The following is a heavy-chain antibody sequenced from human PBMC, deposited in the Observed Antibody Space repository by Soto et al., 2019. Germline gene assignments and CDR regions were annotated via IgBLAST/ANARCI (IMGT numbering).Heavy chain of an antibody. CDR2: ISGSGGST. CDR1: GFTFSSYA. J-gene: IGHJ6*02. CDR3: ANKRWDVYADNGSRYSHYGMDV. D-gene: IGHD2-15*01. V-gene: IGHV3-23*01. Sequence: GGSLRLSCAASGFTFSSYAMSWVRQAPGKGLEWVSAISGSGGSTYYVDSVKGRFTISRDNAKNMLYLQMQSLRDEDTATYYCANKRWDVYADNGSRYSHYGMDVWGQRTTVTVSS.